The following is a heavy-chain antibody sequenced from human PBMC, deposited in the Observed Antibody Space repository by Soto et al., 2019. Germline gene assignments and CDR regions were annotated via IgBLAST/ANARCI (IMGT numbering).Heavy chain of an antibody. D-gene: IGHD2-2*01. Sequence: GGSLRLSCAASGFTFSSYGMHWVRQAPGKGLEWVAVIWYDGSNKYYADSVKGRFTISRDNSKNTLYLQMNSLRAEDTAVYYCARDFCGSTSCLYFDYWGQGTLVTVSS. CDR3: ARDFCGSTSCLYFDY. J-gene: IGHJ4*02. CDR2: IWYDGSNK. CDR1: GFTFSSYG. V-gene: IGHV3-33*01.